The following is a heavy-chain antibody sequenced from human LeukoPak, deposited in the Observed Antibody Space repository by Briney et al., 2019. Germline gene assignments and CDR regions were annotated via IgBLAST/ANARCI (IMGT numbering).Heavy chain of an antibody. CDR1: GYTFSNND. D-gene: IGHD3-22*01. Sequence: GASVTVSCKASGYTFSNNDLHWVRQAPGQGLEWLGLINPSGGSTIYAQKFQDRVTMTRDTSTSTVYMELSSLRSDDSAVYYCAGEIAMHVHWGQGTLVTVSS. CDR2: INPSGGST. CDR3: AGEIAMHVH. J-gene: IGHJ4*02. V-gene: IGHV1-46*01.